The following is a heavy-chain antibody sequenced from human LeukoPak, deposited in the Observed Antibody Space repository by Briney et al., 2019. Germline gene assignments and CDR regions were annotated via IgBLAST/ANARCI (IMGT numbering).Heavy chain of an antibody. CDR1: GGTFSSYA. J-gene: IGHJ4*02. V-gene: IGHV1-69*04. D-gene: IGHD3-3*01. CDR2: IIPILGIA. CDR3: ARDLTIFGVVSEVDDY. Sequence: ASVKVSCKASGGTFSSYAIRWVRQAPGQGLEWMGRIIPILGIANYAQKFQGRVTITADKPTSTAYMELSSLRSEGTAVYYCARDLTIFGVVSEVDDYWGQGTLVTVSS.